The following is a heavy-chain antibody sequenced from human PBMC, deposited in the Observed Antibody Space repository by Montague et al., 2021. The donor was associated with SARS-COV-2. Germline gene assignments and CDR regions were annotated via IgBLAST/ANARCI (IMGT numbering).Heavy chain of an antibody. CDR2: IYHSGHY. D-gene: IGHD3-10*01. CDR3: SRHGLGGWSLDA. J-gene: IGHJ5*02. CDR1: GGSISDNNW. Sequence: SETLSLTCAVSGGSISDNNWWTWVRQSPGKGPEWIGEIYHSGHYNIKASLRSRVTISVDTTKNQFSLKMTSLTAADTAVYYCSRHGLGGWSLDAWGQGTSVTVSS. V-gene: IGHV4/OR15-8*01.